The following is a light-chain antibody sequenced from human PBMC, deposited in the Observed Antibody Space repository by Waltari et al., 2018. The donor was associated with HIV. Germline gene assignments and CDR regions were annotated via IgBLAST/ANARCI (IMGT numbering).Light chain of an antibody. CDR1: SSHIGSSY. V-gene: IGLV1-47*01. J-gene: IGLJ1*01. Sequence: QSLLTQPPSPSGTPVLRVTFSCYGSSSHIGSSYGYCYQQVPGTAPKLLIYSSNHRPSGVPDRFSGSKSGTSASLAISGLRSEDEADYYCAAWDDSLSGYVFGTGTKVTVL. CDR3: AAWDDSLSGYV. CDR2: SSN.